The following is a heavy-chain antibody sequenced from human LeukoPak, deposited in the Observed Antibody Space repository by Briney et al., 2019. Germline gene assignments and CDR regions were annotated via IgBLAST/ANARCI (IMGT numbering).Heavy chain of an antibody. Sequence: ASVKVSCKASGYTSTGYYMHWVRQAPGQGLEWMGWINPNSGGTNYAQKFQGRVTMTRDTSISTAYMELSRLRSDDTAVYYCAREGMVRGVIISGFDYWGQGTLVTVSS. J-gene: IGHJ4*02. CDR1: GYTSTGYY. D-gene: IGHD3-10*01. V-gene: IGHV1-2*02. CDR2: INPNSGGT. CDR3: AREGMVRGVIISGFDY.